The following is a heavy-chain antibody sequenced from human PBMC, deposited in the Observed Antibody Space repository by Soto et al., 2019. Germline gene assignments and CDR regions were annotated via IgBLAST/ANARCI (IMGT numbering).Heavy chain of an antibody. CDR2: VNNSVEA. CDR3: EGAERFRRYWFDT. J-gene: IGHJ5*02. V-gene: IGHV4-34*03. D-gene: IGHD2-21*01. Sequence: PXGTLGLTFGVCGGTFKIYYWIWVRQPPGKGLEWIGEVNNSVEATYNPSLHSRITISLDTSNSQFSLKLTSVTAADTAMYLCEGAERFRRYWFDTWGQGTQVSVSS. CDR1: GGTFKIYY.